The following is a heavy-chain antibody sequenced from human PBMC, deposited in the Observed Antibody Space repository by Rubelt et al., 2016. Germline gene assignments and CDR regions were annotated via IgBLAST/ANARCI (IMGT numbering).Heavy chain of an antibody. Sequence: EVQLLESGGGLVQPGGSLRLSCVASGFTFSGYPMSWFRQAPGKGLEWVSAVGGGCDDTYYSDSVKGHCTISRDNSKNTLYLQMNTLRAEDTAVYYCATETTPVYWGQGTLVTVSS. D-gene: IGHD2-15*01. V-gene: IGHV3-23*01. CDR1: GFTFSGYP. CDR2: VGGGCDDT. CDR3: ATETTPVY. J-gene: IGHJ4*02.